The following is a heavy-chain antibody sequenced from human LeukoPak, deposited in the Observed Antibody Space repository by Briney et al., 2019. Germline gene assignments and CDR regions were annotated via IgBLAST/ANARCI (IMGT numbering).Heavy chain of an antibody. V-gene: IGHV3-30*02. CDR1: GFTFSSYG. D-gene: IGHD3-3*01. CDR3: ANFLEWSNNIDY. CDR2: IRYDGSNK. Sequence: GGSLRLSCAASGFTFSSYGMHWVRQAPGKGLEWVAFIRYDGSNKYYADSVKGRFTISRDNSKNTLYLQMNSLRAEDTAVYYCANFLEWSNNIDYWGQGTLVTVSS. J-gene: IGHJ4*02.